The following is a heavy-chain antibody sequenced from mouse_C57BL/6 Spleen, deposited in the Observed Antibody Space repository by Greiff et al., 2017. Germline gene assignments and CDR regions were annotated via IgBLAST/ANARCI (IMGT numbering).Heavy chain of an antibody. CDR2: INPYNGGT. J-gene: IGHJ4*01. D-gene: IGHD1-1*01. CDR3: ARALVWVVGAMDY. Sequence: EVKLQQSGPVLVKPGASVKMSCKASGYTFTDYYMNWVKQSHGKSLEWIGVINPYNGGTSYNQKFKGKATLTVDKSSSTAYMELNSLTSEDSAVYYCARALVWVVGAMDYWGQGTSVTVSS. CDR1: GYTFTDYY. V-gene: IGHV1-19*01.